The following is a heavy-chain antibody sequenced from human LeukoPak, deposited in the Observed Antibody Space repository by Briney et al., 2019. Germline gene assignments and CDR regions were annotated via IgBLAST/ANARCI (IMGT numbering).Heavy chain of an antibody. D-gene: IGHD3-22*01. Sequence: GGSLRLSCAASGFTFSTYAMPWVRLAPGKGLECVSVISNDGSDKYYADSVRGRFTISRDNSENTVFLQMNSLSAEDTSVYYCARRTYYSATNGYYSGGLGYWGQGPLVTVSS. CDR1: GFTFSTYA. CDR2: ISNDGSDK. V-gene: IGHV3-30*04. J-gene: IGHJ4*02. CDR3: ARRTYYSATNGYYSGGLGY.